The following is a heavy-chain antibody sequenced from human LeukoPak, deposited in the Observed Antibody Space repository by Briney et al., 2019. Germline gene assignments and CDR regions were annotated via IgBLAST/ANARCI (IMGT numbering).Heavy chain of an antibody. J-gene: IGHJ4*02. CDR2: ISSSSNYI. Sequence: GGSLRLSCVASGFTFSTYSMNWVRQAPGKGLEWVSSISSSSNYIYYADSVKGRFTISRDNAKNSLYLQMNSLRAEDTAVYYCAQNFYDNSGLYFDYWGQGTLVTVSS. D-gene: IGHD3-22*01. V-gene: IGHV3-21*01. CDR3: AQNFYDNSGLYFDY. CDR1: GFTFSTYS.